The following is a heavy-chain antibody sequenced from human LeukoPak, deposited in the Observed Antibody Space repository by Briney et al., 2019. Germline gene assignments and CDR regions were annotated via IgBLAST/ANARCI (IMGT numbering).Heavy chain of an antibody. CDR3: ARRQKGYCSSTSCAEFDY. CDR2: IYYSGST. V-gene: IGHV4-39*01. D-gene: IGHD2-2*01. Sequence: SETLSLTCTVSGGSISSSSYYWGWIRQPPGKGLEWIGSIYYSGSTYYNPSLKSRVTISVDTSENQFSLKLSSVTAADTAVYYCARRQKGYCSSTSCAEFDYWGQGTLVTVSS. J-gene: IGHJ4*02. CDR1: GGSISSSSYY.